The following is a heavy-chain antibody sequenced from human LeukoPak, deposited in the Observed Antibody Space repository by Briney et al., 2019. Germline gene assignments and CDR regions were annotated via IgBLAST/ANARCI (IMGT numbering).Heavy chain of an antibody. CDR3: ARDFPTTPHWYFDL. J-gene: IGHJ2*01. CDR1: GGTFSSYA. Sequence: SVKVSCKASGGTFSSYAISWVRQAPGQGLEWMGGIIPIFGTANYAQKFQGRVTITADESTSTAYMELSSLRSEDTAVHYCARDFPTTPHWYFDLWGRGTLVTVSS. D-gene: IGHD1-26*01. V-gene: IGHV1-69*13. CDR2: IIPIFGTA.